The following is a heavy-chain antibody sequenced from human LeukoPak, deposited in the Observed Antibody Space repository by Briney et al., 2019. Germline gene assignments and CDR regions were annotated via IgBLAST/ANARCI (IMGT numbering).Heavy chain of an antibody. D-gene: IGHD3-22*01. Sequence: SQTLSLTCAVSGGSISSGGYSWSWIRQPPGKGLEWIGYIYHSGSTHYNPSLKSRVTISVDRSKNQFSLKLSSVTAADTAVYYCARGAQYYYDSSGPRSRFDHWGQGTLVTVSS. CDR3: ARGAQYYYDSSGPRSRFDH. J-gene: IGHJ5*02. V-gene: IGHV4-30-2*01. CDR1: GGSISSGGYS. CDR2: IYHSGST.